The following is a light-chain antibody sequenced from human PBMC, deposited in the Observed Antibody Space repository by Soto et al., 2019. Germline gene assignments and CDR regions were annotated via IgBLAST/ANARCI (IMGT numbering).Light chain of an antibody. CDR3: CSYAGSPLYV. J-gene: IGLJ1*01. Sequence: QSALTQPRSVSGSPGQSVTISCTGTSSDVGGYNYVSWYQQRPGKAPKLMIYDVSKRPSGVPDRFSGSKSGNTASLTISGLQAEDEADYYCCSYAGSPLYVFGTGTKVTVL. CDR1: SSDVGGYNY. V-gene: IGLV2-11*01. CDR2: DVS.